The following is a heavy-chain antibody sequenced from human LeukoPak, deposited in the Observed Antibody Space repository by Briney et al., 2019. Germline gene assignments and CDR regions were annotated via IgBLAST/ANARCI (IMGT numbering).Heavy chain of an antibody. CDR1: GGSLSSHY. V-gene: IGHV4-59*11. D-gene: IGHD2-8*01. CDR3: ARGGGFALMVYASDAFDI. CDR2: IYYRDYT. J-gene: IGHJ3*02. Sequence: SETLSLTCTVSGGSLSSHYWSWIRQPPGKGLEWIGYIYYRDYTNYNPSLKSRVTMSVDTSKNQFSLNLTSVTAADTAVYYCARGGGFALMVYASDAFDIWGQGTMVTVSS.